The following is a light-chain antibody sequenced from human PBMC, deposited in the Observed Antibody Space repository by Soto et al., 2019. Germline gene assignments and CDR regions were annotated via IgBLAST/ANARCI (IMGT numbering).Light chain of an antibody. CDR3: QQYGSSPLT. CDR1: QSVSSSY. J-gene: IGKJ1*01. CDR2: GAS. V-gene: IGKV3-20*01. Sequence: EIVLTQSAGTLSLSPGERATLSCRASQSVSSSYLAWYQQKPGQAPRLLIYGASSRATGIPDRFSGSGSGTDFTLTIIRLEPEDFAVYYCQQYGSSPLTFGQGTKVEIK.